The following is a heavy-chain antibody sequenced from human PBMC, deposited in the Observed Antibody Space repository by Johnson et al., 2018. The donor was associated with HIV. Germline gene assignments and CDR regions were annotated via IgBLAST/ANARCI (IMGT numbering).Heavy chain of an antibody. CDR1: GFTFSDYA. D-gene: IGHD5-24*01. V-gene: IGHV3/OR16-10*03. Sequence: VQLVESGGGVVQPGRSLRLSCAASGFTFSDYAMHWVRQAPGKGLEWVSVIFTVGDVYYADSVKGRFTISRENAKNSLYLQMNSLRPEDTAVYYCARDGRDLATRGAFDIWGPGTVVTVSS. CDR2: IFTVGDV. J-gene: IGHJ3*02. CDR3: ARDGRDLATRGAFDI.